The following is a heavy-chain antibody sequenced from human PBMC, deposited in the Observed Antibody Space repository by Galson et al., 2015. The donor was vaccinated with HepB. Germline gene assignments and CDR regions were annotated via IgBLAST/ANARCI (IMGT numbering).Heavy chain of an antibody. J-gene: IGHJ4*02. CDR2: VSSSSIDK. D-gene: IGHD3-22*01. CDR1: GFTFSTYS. Sequence: SLRLACAASGFTFSTYSLNCVRQAPGKGLEWVSAVSSSSIDKYYADSVKGRFTISRDNGKSSLYLQMNNLRVEDTAVYYCARGRGDIGGYYAFDYWGKGALVTVSS. CDR3: ARGRGDIGGYYAFDY. V-gene: IGHV3-21*06.